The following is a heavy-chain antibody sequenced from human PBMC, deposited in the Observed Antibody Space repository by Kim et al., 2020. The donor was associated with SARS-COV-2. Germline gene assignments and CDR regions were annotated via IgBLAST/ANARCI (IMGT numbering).Heavy chain of an antibody. CDR1: GYTFTSYG. Sequence: ASVKVSCKASGYTFTSYGISWVRQAPGQGLEWMGWISAYNGNTNYAQKLQGRVTMTTDTSTSTAYMELRSLRSDDTAVYYCARDLFGGRLWEAPDYWGQGTLVTVSS. CDR2: ISAYNGNT. V-gene: IGHV1-18*01. D-gene: IGHD1-26*01. CDR3: ARDLFGGRLWEAPDY. J-gene: IGHJ4*02.